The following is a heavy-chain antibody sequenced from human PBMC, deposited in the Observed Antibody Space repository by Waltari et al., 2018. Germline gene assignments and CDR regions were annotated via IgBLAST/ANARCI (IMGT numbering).Heavy chain of an antibody. CDR3: ARGMYYYGSGSKGFGY. J-gene: IGHJ4*02. CDR1: GGSFSGYY. V-gene: IGHV4-34*01. D-gene: IGHD3-10*01. Sequence: QVQLQQWGAGLLKPSETLSLTCAVYGGSFSGYYWSWIRQPPGKGLEWIGEINHSGRTNYNPSLKSRVTISVDTSKNQFSLKLSSVTAADTAVYYCARGMYYYGSGSKGFGYWGQGTLVTVSS. CDR2: INHSGRT.